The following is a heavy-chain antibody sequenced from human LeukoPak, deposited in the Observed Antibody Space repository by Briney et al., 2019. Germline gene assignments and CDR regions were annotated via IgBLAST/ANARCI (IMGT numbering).Heavy chain of an antibody. Sequence: GGSLRLSCAGSGFSLSSYGMHWVRQAPGKGLEWMAFIRSDGSNKYYADSVKGRFTISRDNSKNTLYLQMNSLRAEDTALYYCATGSHVRVYDSNPYYGHYWGQGTLVTVSS. CDR3: ATGSHVRVYDSNPYYGHY. CDR1: GFSLSSYG. CDR2: IRSDGSNK. V-gene: IGHV3-30*02. D-gene: IGHD3-22*01. J-gene: IGHJ4*02.